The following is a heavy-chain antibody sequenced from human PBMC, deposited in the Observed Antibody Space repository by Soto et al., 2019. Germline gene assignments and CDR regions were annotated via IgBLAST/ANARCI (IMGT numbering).Heavy chain of an antibody. V-gene: IGHV3-33*01. Sequence: QVQLVESGGGVVQPGRSLRLSCTASGFTFDTYGMHWVRQAPGKGLEWVAVIWYDGRNKYYADSVKGRFTISRDRSTNKRYLQRNSLRADDTAVYSCARDDRASDWYVAMDVWGQGTTVTVSS. CDR1: GFTFDTYG. CDR3: ARDDRASDWYVAMDV. CDR2: IWYDGRNK. J-gene: IGHJ6*02. D-gene: IGHD6-19*01.